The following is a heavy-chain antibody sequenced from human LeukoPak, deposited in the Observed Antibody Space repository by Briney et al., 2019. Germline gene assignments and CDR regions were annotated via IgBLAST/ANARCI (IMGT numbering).Heavy chain of an antibody. D-gene: IGHD6-6*01. CDR1: GFTFSSYA. V-gene: IGHV3-23*01. Sequence: PGGSLRLSCAASGFTFSSYAMSWVRQAPGKGLEWVSAISGSGGSTYYADSVKGRFTISRDNSKNMLYLQMNSLRAEDTAVYYCAKDRTPGSSRPAPSDYWGQGTLVTVSS. J-gene: IGHJ4*02. CDR2: ISGSGGST. CDR3: AKDRTPGSSRPAPSDY.